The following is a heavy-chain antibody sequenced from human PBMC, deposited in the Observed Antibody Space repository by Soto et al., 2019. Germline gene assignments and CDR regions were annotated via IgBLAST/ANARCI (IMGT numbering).Heavy chain of an antibody. CDR1: GGSISSYD. CDR2: IYYSGST. Sequence: SETLSLTCTVSGGSISSYDGSWIRQPPGKGLEWIGYIYYSGSTNYNPSLKSRVTISVDTSKNQFSLKLSSVTAADTAVYYCARAVAYDFWSGYYYFDYWGQGTLVTVSS. CDR3: ARAVAYDFWSGYYYFDY. D-gene: IGHD3-3*01. J-gene: IGHJ4*02. V-gene: IGHV4-59*01.